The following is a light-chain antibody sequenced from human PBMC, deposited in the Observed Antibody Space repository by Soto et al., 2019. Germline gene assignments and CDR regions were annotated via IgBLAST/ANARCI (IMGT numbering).Light chain of an antibody. CDR2: GAS. Sequence: EIALTQSPGTLSLSPGERATLSCRASQSVSSAYLAWYQQKPGQAPRLLIYGASSRATGIPHMFSGSGSGTDFTLTISRLEPEEFAVYYCQQYGSSPFTFGPGTKVDIK. CDR1: QSVSSAY. CDR3: QQYGSSPFT. V-gene: IGKV3-20*01. J-gene: IGKJ3*01.